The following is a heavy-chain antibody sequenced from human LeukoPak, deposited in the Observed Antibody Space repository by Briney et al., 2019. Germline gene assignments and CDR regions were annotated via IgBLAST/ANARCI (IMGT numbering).Heavy chain of an antibody. J-gene: IGHJ4*02. D-gene: IGHD2-15*01. CDR3: ARAGYCSAAGCRLWAY. Sequence: ASVKVSCKASGYTFTSYAMNWVRQAPGQGLEWMGWINTNTGNPTYAQGFTGRFVFSLDTSVSTAYLQISSQKPEDTAVYYCARAGYCSAAGCRLWAYWGQGTLVTVSS. CDR2: INTNTGNP. CDR1: GYTFTSYA. V-gene: IGHV7-4-1*02.